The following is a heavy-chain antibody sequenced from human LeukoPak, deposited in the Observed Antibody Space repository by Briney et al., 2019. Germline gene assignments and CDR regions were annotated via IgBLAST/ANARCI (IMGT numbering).Heavy chain of an antibody. CDR2: IYYSGST. CDR3: ARPQYPPGGWFDR. V-gene: IGHV4-39*01. D-gene: IGHD2-2*01. J-gene: IGHJ5*02. Sequence: PSETLSLTCTVSGGSISSSSYYWGWIRQPPGKGLEWIGSIYYSGSTYYNPSLQSRVTISVDTSKNQFSLKLTSVTAADTAVYYCARPQYPPGGWFDRWGEGTLVTVSS. CDR1: GGSISSSSYY.